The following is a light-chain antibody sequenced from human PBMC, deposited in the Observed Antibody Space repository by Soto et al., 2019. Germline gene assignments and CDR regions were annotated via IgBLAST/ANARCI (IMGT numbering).Light chain of an antibody. CDR3: GSYTTSNTVV. J-gene: IGLJ2*01. V-gene: IGLV2-14*03. Sequence: QSALTQPASVSGSPGQSITIACTGTNNDVGAYNYVSWYQQHPGKVPKLIIHDVSSRPAGVSNRFSGSKSGNTASLTISGLQTEDEADYYCGSYTTSNTVVFGGGTKLTVL. CDR1: NNDVGAYNY. CDR2: DVS.